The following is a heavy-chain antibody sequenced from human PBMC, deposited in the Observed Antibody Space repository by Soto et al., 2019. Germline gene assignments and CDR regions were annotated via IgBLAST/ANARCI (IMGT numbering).Heavy chain of an antibody. J-gene: IGHJ4*02. CDR3: ARQEVWLFLPDF. Sequence: VQLVQSGAEVKKPGASVKISCKASGFPFSNSGIAWVRQAPGQGFEWMAWITVHNGNTNYAQALQDRVTLTTDTSTNTAYMKLRSLRSDDTAVYYCARQEVWLFLPDFWGQGTLVTVSS. D-gene: IGHD3-22*01. CDR1: GFPFSNSG. V-gene: IGHV1-18*01. CDR2: ITVHNGNT.